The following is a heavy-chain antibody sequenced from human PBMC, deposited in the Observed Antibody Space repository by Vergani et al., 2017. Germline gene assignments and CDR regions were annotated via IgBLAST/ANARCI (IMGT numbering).Heavy chain of an antibody. CDR2: IRSKTDGGTT. Sequence: EVQLVESGGGLVQPGGSLKLSCAASGFTFSGSAIHWVRRASGKGLEWVGRIRSKTDGGTTDYAAPVKGRFTISRDDSKNTLYLQMNSLKTEDTAVYYCTTDETTVTTEDAFDIWGQGTMVTVSS. V-gene: IGHV3-15*01. D-gene: IGHD4-17*01. CDR1: GFTFSGSA. CDR3: TTDETTVTTEDAFDI. J-gene: IGHJ3*02.